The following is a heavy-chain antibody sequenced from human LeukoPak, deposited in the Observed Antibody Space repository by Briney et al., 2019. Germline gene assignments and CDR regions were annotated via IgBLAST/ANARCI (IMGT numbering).Heavy chain of an antibody. CDR1: GGTFSSYA. CDR2: IIPIFGTA. Sequence: SVKVSCKASGGTFSSYAISWVQQAPGQGLEWMGGIIPIFGTANYAQKFQGRVTITADESTSTAYMELSSLRSEDTAVYYCARDLRGYSSSWYVGHYFDYWGQGTLVTVSS. J-gene: IGHJ4*02. CDR3: ARDLRGYSSSWYVGHYFDY. D-gene: IGHD6-13*01. V-gene: IGHV1-69*13.